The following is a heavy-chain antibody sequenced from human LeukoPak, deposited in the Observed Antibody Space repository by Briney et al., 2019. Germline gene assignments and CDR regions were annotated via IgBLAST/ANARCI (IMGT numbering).Heavy chain of an antibody. CDR1: GYSFTSYW. V-gene: IGHV1-3*01. CDR2: INADSGDT. CDR3: ARAPYDFLTGYSLNWFDP. Sequence: GESLKISCKGSGYSFTSYWIGWVRQAPGQRLEWMGWINADSGDTKYSQRFQGRVTITRDTSAYTAYMELRSLISEDTAVYYCARAPYDFLTGYSLNWFDPWGQGTLVTVSS. J-gene: IGHJ5*02. D-gene: IGHD3-9*01.